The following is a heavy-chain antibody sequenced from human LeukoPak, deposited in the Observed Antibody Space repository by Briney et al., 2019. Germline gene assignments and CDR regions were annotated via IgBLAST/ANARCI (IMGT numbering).Heavy chain of an antibody. CDR3: ARARSGDYVWGSYRYNQYFDY. CDR2: INPSGGST. J-gene: IGHJ4*02. Sequence: GASVKVSCKAPGYTFTSYYMHWVRQAPGQGLEWMGIINPSGGSTSYAQKFQGRVTMTRDTSTSTAYMELRSLRSDDTAVYYCARARSGDYVWGSYRYNQYFDYWGQGTLVTVSS. D-gene: IGHD3-16*02. CDR1: GYTFTSYY. V-gene: IGHV1-46*01.